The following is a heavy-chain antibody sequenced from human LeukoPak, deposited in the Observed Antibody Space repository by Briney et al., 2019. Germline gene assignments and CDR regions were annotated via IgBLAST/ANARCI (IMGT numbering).Heavy chain of an antibody. D-gene: IGHD3-22*01. CDR3: ARDGAYYEFDY. J-gene: IGHJ4*02. V-gene: IGHV4-4*07. CDR2: IYTTGST. Sequence: PSETLSLTCTVPDASMSGYYWSWIRQPAGKGLEWIGRIYTTGSTSYNPSLKNRVTMSVDKSKKHFSLRLSSVTAADTAMYYCARDGAYYEFDYWGQGTLVTVSS. CDR1: DASMSGYY.